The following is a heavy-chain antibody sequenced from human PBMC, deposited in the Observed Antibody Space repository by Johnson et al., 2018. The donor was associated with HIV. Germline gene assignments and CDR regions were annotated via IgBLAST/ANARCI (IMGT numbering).Heavy chain of an antibody. V-gene: IGHV3-30-3*01. CDR3: AKGGTVTTDAFDI. CDR1: GFTFSSYA. D-gene: IGHD4-17*01. Sequence: QVQLVESGGGVVQPGTSLRLSCAASGFTFSSYAMHWVRQAPGKGLEWVAVISYDGSNKYYTDSVKGRFTISRDNSKNSLYLQMNSLRTEDTALYYCAKGGTVTTDAFDIWGQGTMVTVSS. J-gene: IGHJ3*02. CDR2: ISYDGSNK.